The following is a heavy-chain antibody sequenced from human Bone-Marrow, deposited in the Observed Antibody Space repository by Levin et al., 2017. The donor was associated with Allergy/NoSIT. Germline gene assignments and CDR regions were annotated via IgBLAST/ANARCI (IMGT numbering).Heavy chain of an antibody. D-gene: IGHD4-17*01. Sequence: GESLKISCAASGFTFSSYAMSWVRQAPGKGLEWVSAISGSGGSTYYADSVKGRFTISRDNSKNTLYLQMNSLRAEDTAVYYCAKEGNGDPLFDYWGQGTLVTVSS. V-gene: IGHV3-23*01. CDR3: AKEGNGDPLFDY. CDR2: ISGSGGST. CDR1: GFTFSSYA. J-gene: IGHJ4*02.